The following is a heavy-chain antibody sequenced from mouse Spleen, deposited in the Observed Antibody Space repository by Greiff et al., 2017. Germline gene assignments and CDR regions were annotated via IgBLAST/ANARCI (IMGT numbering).Heavy chain of an antibody. CDR1: GYSITSGYY. Sequence: QSGPGLVKPSQSLSLTCSVTGYSITSGYYWNWIRQFPGNKLEWRGYISYDGSNNYNPSLKNRISITRDKSKNQFFLKLNSVTTEDTATYYCARDHYGNYGYFDYWGQGTTLTVSS. D-gene: IGHD2-1*01. V-gene: IGHV3-6*01. CDR2: ISYDGSN. CDR3: ARDHYGNYGYFDY. J-gene: IGHJ2*01.